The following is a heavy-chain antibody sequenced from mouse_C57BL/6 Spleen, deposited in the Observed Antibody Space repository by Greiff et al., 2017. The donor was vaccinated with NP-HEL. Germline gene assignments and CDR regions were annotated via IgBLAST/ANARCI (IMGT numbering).Heavy chain of an antibody. D-gene: IGHD1-3*01. CDR3: ARSGLGVKGFAY. CDR2: IYPGDGDT. J-gene: IGHJ3*01. CDR1: GYAFSSSW. Sequence: VQLQQSGPELVKPGASVKISCKASGYAFSSSWMNWVKQRPGKGLEWIGRIYPGDGDTNYNGKFKGKATLTADKSSSTAYMQLSSLTSEDSAVYFCARSGLGVKGFAYWGQGTLVTVSA. V-gene: IGHV1-82*01.